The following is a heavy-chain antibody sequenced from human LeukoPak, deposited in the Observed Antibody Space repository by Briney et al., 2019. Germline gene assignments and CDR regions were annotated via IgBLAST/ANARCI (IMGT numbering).Heavy chain of an antibody. V-gene: IGHV3-9*01. CDR1: GFTFDDYA. D-gene: IGHD3-3*01. CDR3: ARGGVWQAFWSGNSDY. CDR2: ISWNSGSI. Sequence: GGSLRLSCAASGFTFDDYAMHWVRQAPGKGLEWVSGISWNSGSIGYADSVKGRFTISRDNAKNSLYLQMNSLRAEDTAVYYCARGGVWQAFWSGNSDYWGQGTLVTVSS. J-gene: IGHJ4*02.